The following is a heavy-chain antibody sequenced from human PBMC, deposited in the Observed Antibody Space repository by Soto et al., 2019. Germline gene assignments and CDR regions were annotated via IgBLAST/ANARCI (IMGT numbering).Heavy chain of an antibody. CDR2: ISGSGGST. CDR1: GFTFSSYA. D-gene: IGHD5-18*01. J-gene: IGHJ4*02. CDR3: ERWEIQLWSLFDH. Sequence: PGGSLRLSCAASGFTFSSYAMSWVRQAPGKGLEWVSAISGSGGSTYYADSVKGRFTISRDNSKNTLYLQMNSLRAEDKAVYYCERWEIQLWSLFDHWGQGTLVTVSS. V-gene: IGHV3-23*01.